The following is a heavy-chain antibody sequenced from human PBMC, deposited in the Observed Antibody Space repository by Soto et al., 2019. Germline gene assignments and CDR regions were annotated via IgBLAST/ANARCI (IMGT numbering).Heavy chain of an antibody. J-gene: IGHJ4*02. V-gene: IGHV4-59*11. D-gene: IGHD3-16*01. CDR2: MFYTGRA. CDR1: GASMENHY. CDR3: ARSGHSFAGAV. Sequence: SETLSLTCTVSGASMENHYGSWIRQPPGKALEYIGYMFYTGRADYNASFTSRVTMSVGTSNNQFSLKLRSVTAADTAVYYCARSGHSFAGAVWGRGIQVTVSS.